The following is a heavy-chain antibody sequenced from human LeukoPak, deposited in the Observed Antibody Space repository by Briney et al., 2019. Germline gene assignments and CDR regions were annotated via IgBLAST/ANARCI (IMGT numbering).Heavy chain of an antibody. CDR3: TTGEVAASVY. J-gene: IGHJ4*02. CDR1: GFTFSSYA. CDR2: IKSKTDGGAT. V-gene: IGHV3-15*01. Sequence: PGGSLRLSCAASGFTFSSYAMSWVRQAPGKGLEWVGRIKSKTDGGATEYAAPVKGRFTISRDDSKNTLYLQMNSLKTEDTAVYYCTTGEVAASVYWGQGTLVTVSS. D-gene: IGHD6-13*01.